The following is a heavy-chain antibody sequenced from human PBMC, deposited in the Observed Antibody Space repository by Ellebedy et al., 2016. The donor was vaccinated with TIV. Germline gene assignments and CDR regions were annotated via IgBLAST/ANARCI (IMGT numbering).Heavy chain of an antibody. J-gene: IGHJ3*02. CDR3: ARETFNDVDLKVWGVFEI. Sequence: GESLKISCTASGLTVSNNYMSWVRQAPGKGLEWISVIFIDSSTYYTDSVKGRFTISRDNSKNTLYLQMNSLRAEDTAVYYCARETFNDVDLKVWGVFEIWGQGTMVTVSS. D-gene: IGHD1-1*01. CDR1: GLTVSNNY. V-gene: IGHV3-66*01. CDR2: IFIDSST.